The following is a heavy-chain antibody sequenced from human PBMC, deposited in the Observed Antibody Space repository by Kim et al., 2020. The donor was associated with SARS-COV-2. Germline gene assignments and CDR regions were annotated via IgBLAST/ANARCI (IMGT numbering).Heavy chain of an antibody. D-gene: IGHD3-10*01. V-gene: IGHV3-30*18. Sequence: GGSLRLSCAASGFTFSTYGMHWVRQAPGKGLEWVALISYDGSNKYYADSVKGRFTISRDNSENTLYLQMNSLTAEDTAVYSCAKGLLRGVNFYYYGMDVWGKGNAVPVSS. CDR2: ISYDGSNK. J-gene: IGHJ6*04. CDR1: GFTFSTYG. CDR3: AKGLLRGVNFYYYGMDV.